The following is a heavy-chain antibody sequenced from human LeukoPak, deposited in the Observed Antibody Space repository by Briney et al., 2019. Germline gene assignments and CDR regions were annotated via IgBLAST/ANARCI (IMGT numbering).Heavy chain of an antibody. J-gene: IGHJ4*02. V-gene: IGHV3-30-3*01. CDR2: ISYDGSNK. Sequence: GRSLRLSCAASGFTFSSYTMHWVRQAPGKGLEWVAVISYDGSNKNYADSVKGRFTISRDNSKNTLYLQMNSLRAEDTAVYYCSVVPAAIRLRYFDYRGQGTLVTVSS. D-gene: IGHD2-2*01. CDR1: GFTFSSYT. CDR3: SVVPAAIRLRYFDY.